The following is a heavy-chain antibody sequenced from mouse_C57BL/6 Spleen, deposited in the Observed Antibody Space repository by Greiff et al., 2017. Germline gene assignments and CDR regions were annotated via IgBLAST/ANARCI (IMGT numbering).Heavy chain of an antibody. CDR3: ASSAAYYDYWFAY. D-gene: IGHD2-4*01. V-gene: IGHV1-82*01. Sequence: QVQLQQSGPELVKPGASVKISCKASGYAFSSSWMNWVKQRPGKGLEWIGRIYPGDGDTNYNGKFKGKATLTADKSSSTAYMQLSSLTSEDSAVSFYASSAAYYDYWFAYWGQGTLVTVSA. J-gene: IGHJ3*01. CDR1: GYAFSSSW. CDR2: IYPGDGDT.